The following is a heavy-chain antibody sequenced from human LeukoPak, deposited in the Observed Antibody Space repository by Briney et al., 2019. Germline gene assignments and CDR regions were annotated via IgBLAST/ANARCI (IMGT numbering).Heavy chain of an antibody. CDR1: GYSISSGHS. V-gene: IGHV4-38-2*02. CDR2: INHSGST. CDR3: ARGNPLWFGEGFYYYMDV. J-gene: IGHJ6*03. D-gene: IGHD3-10*01. Sequence: PSETLSLTCTVSGYSISSGHSWNWIRQPPGKGLEWIGEINHSGSTNYNPSLKSRVTISVDTSKNQFSLRLSSVTAADTAVYYCARGNPLWFGEGFYYYMDVWGKGTTVTVSS.